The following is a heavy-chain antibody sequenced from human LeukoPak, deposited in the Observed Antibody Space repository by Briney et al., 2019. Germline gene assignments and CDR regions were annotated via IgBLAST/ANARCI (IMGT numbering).Heavy chain of an antibody. CDR1: GFTFSNAW. J-gene: IGHJ3*02. CDR2: IKSKTDGGTT. D-gene: IGHD3-22*01. CDR3: TTGITMIVVAYDAFDI. V-gene: IGHV3-15*01. Sequence: GGSLRLSCAASGFTFSNAWMSWVRQAPGKGLEWVGRIKSKTDGGTTDYAAPVKGRFTVSRDDSKSTLYLQMNSLKTEDTAVYYCTTGITMIVVAYDAFDIWGQGTMVTVSS.